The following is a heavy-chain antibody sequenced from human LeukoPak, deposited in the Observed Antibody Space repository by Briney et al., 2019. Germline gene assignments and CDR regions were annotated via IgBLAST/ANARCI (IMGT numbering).Heavy chain of an antibody. CDR2: ISGSGGST. V-gene: IGHV3-23*01. CDR3: AKDLNYYDSSGDYFDY. D-gene: IGHD3-22*01. J-gene: IGHJ4*02. CDR1: GFTFSSYA. Sequence: HPGGSLRLSCAASGFTFSSYAMSWVRQAPGKGLEWVSAISGSGGSTYYADSEKGRFTISRDNSKNTLYLQMNSLRAEDTAVYYCAKDLNYYDSSGDYFDYWGQGTLVTVSS.